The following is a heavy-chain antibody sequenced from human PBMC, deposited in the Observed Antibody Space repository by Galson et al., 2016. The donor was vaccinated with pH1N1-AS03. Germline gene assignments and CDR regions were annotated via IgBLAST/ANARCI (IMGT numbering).Heavy chain of an antibody. Sequence: SLRLSCAASGFTLSGYGMRWVRQAPGKGPEWVAFIQYDESYRNYADSVKGRFSISRDISKNTLYLQMNSLRVEDTAMFYCVKESPKEAGDYWGRGVMVTVSS. CDR1: GFTLSGYG. CDR2: IQYDESYR. V-gene: IGHV3-30*02. CDR3: VKESPKEAGDY. J-gene: IGHJ4*02.